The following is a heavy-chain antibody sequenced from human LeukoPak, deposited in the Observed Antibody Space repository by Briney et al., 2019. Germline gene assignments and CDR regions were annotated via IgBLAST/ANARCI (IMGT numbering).Heavy chain of an antibody. J-gene: IGHJ4*02. V-gene: IGHV4-59*01. CDR2: IYWSGST. Sequence: SETLSLTCAVSGDSISSYYWSWIRQPPGKGREGIGYIYWSGSTTYSPSFESRVTMPVDSSGNHLSLKLSSVTAADTAVYYCSRGGHSTWNVGNSWGQGILVTVSP. CDR3: SRGGHSTWNVGNS. D-gene: IGHD1-1*01. CDR1: GDSISSYY.